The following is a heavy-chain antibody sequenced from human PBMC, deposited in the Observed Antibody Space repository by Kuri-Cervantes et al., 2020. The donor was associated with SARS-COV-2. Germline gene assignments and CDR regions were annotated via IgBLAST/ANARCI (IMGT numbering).Heavy chain of an antibody. D-gene: IGHD6-19*01. CDR2: IIPIFGTA. Sequence: SVKVSCKASGYTFTDYYIHWVRQAPGQGLEWMGGIIPIFGTASYAQKFQGRVTITADKSTSTAYMELSSLRAEDTAVYYCASDSSGWYRDALDIWGQGTMVTVSS. CDR1: GYTFTDYY. V-gene: IGHV1-69*06. CDR3: ASDSSGWYRDALDI. J-gene: IGHJ3*02.